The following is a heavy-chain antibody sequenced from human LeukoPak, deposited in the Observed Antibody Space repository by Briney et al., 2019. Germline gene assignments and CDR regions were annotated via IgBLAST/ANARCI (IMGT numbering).Heavy chain of an antibody. Sequence: GGSLRLSCAASGFTFSSYSMNWVRQAPGKGLEWVSSISSSSYIYYADSVKGRFTISRDNAKNSLYLQMNSLRAEDTAVYYCARDGYCSGGSCYSWGGYYYYGMDVWGQGTTVTVSS. CDR1: GFTFSSYS. D-gene: IGHD2-15*01. CDR3: ARDGYCSGGSCYSWGGYYYYGMDV. V-gene: IGHV3-21*01. J-gene: IGHJ6*02. CDR2: ISSSSYI.